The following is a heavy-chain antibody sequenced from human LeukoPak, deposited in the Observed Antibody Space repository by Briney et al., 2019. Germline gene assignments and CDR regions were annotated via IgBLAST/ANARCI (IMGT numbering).Heavy chain of an antibody. CDR2: IYYSGST. Sequence: PSETLSLTCTVSGGSVSSGSYYWSWIRQPPGKGLKWIGYIYYSGSTNYNPSLKSRVTISVDTSKNQFSLKLSSVTAADTAVYYCARVNLLPSHAFDIWGQGTMVTVSS. D-gene: IGHD5-18*01. V-gene: IGHV4-61*01. CDR1: GGSVSSGSYY. J-gene: IGHJ3*02. CDR3: ARVNLLPSHAFDI.